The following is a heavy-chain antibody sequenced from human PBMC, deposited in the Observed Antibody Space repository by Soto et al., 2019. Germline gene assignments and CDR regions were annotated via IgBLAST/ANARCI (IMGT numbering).Heavy chain of an antibody. V-gene: IGHV3-49*04. D-gene: IGHD1-7*01. CDR1: GFTFGDYA. Sequence: EVQLVESGGGLVQPGRSLRLSCTASGFTFGDYAMNWVRQAPGKGLEWLGFIRSKAYGGTTEFAASVKGRISISRDDSRSIADLELHSLKADDTGVYFCARAGKRFRTTNWLDPWGQGTLVTVSS. CDR3: ARAGKRFRTTNWLDP. CDR2: IRSKAYGGTT. J-gene: IGHJ5*02.